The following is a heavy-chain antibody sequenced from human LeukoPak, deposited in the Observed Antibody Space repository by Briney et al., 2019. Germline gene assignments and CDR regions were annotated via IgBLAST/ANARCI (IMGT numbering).Heavy chain of an antibody. CDR2: INTNTGNP. CDR3: ARDRSYYGSGSYLCDAFDI. D-gene: IGHD3-10*01. J-gene: IGHJ3*02. CDR1: GYTFTSYA. Sequence: ASVKISCKASGYTFTSYAMNWVRQAPGQGLEWMGWINTNTGNPTYAQGFTGRFVFSLDTSVSTAYLQISSLKAEDTAVYYCARDRSYYGSGSYLCDAFDIWGQGTMVTVSS. V-gene: IGHV7-4-1*02.